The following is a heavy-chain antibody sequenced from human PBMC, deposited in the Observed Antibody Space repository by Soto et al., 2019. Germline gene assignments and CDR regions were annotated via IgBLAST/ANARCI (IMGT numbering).Heavy chain of an antibody. Sequence: SGPTLVKPTQTLTLTCTFSGFSLSTSGVGVGWIRQPPGKALEWLALIYWDDDKRYSPSLKSRLTITKDTSKNQVVLTMTNMDPVDTATYYCAHKDVPYHEYYDFWSGTTSGFDYWGQGTLVTVSS. CDR2: IYWDDDK. J-gene: IGHJ4*02. CDR1: GFSLSTSGVG. CDR3: AHKDVPYHEYYDFWSGTTSGFDY. V-gene: IGHV2-5*02. D-gene: IGHD3-3*01.